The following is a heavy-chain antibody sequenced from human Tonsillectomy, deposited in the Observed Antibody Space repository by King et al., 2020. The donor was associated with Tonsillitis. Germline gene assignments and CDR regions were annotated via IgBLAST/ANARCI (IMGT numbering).Heavy chain of an antibody. D-gene: IGHD3-10*01. CDR2: IYWNDDK. CDR1: GFSLSTSGVG. Sequence: TLKESGPTLVKPTQTLTLTCTFSGFSLSTSGVGVGWIRQPPGKALEWLALIYWNDDKRYSPSLKSRLTITKDTSKNQVVLTMTNMDPVDTATYYCAHKRIDYYGSGRLFDPWGQGTLDTVSS. V-gene: IGHV2-5*01. J-gene: IGHJ5*02. CDR3: AHKRIDYYGSGRLFDP.